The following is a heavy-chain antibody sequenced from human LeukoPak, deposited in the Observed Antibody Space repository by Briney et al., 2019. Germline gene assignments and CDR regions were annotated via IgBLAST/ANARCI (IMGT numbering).Heavy chain of an antibody. Sequence: GESLKISCKGSGSSFTSYWIGWVRQMPGKGLEWMGIIYPGDSDTRYSPSFQGQVTISADKSISTAYLQWSSLKASDTAMYYCARHGGRSYGDYYFDYWGQGTLVTVSS. CDR3: ARHGGRSYGDYYFDY. CDR2: IYPGDSDT. CDR1: GSSFTSYW. J-gene: IGHJ4*02. D-gene: IGHD4-17*01. V-gene: IGHV5-51*01.